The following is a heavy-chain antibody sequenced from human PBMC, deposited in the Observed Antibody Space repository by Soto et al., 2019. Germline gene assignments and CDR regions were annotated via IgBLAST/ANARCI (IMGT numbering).Heavy chain of an antibody. D-gene: IGHD2-15*01. CDR2: ISYDGSNK. Sequence: GGSLRLSCAASGFTFSSYGMHWVRQAPGKGLEWVAVISYDGSNKYYADSVKGRFTISRDNSKNTLYLQMNSLRAEDTAVYYCAKDRSPCSGGSCYFVWGQGTLATVSS. V-gene: IGHV3-30*18. J-gene: IGHJ4*02. CDR1: GFTFSSYG. CDR3: AKDRSPCSGGSCYFV.